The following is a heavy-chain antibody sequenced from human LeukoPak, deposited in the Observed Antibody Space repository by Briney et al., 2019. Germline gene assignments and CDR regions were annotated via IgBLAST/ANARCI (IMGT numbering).Heavy chain of an antibody. CDR3: AKDTAPLGATKEFDH. Sequence: GGSLRLSCAASGFIFDNFGMSWVRQAPGKGLEWVSALSATGGSAYYAASAQGRFTTSRDNSKNILYLEMNSLRVDDTAVYYCAKDTAPLGATKEFDHWGQGTLVTVSS. D-gene: IGHD1-26*01. CDR2: LSATGGSA. CDR1: GFIFDNFG. V-gene: IGHV3-23*01. J-gene: IGHJ4*02.